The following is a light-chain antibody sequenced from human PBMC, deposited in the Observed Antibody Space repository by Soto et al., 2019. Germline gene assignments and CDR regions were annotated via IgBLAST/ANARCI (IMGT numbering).Light chain of an antibody. CDR3: QQRSNWPIT. Sequence: EIVLTQSPGSLSLSPGERATLSCRTSQNINKYLAWYQQKPGQAPRLLIYDASNRATGIPARFSGSGSGTDFTLTISSLEPEDFAVYYCQQRSNWPITFGQGTRPEIK. CDR1: QNINKY. V-gene: IGKV3-11*01. J-gene: IGKJ5*01. CDR2: DAS.